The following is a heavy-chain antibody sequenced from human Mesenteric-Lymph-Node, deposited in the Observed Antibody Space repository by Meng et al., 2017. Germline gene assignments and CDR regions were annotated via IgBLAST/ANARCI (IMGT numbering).Heavy chain of an antibody. J-gene: IGHJ4*02. D-gene: IGHD5-12*01. CDR1: GFTFSNYA. V-gene: IGHV3-23*01. CDR3: ANGYSPDY. Sequence: GGSLRLSCAASGFTFSNYAMSWVRQAPGKGLEWVSGINLGGSVTYYADSVKGRFTISRDNSRNTPYMQMNSLRVEDTAVYYCANGYSPDYWGQGTLVTVSS. CDR2: INLGGSVT.